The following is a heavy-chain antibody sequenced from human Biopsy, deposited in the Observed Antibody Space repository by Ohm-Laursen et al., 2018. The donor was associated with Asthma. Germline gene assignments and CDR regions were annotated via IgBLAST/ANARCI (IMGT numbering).Heavy chain of an antibody. V-gene: IGHV1-69*06. CDR3: ARPSPNGDILYYYYHMDV. J-gene: IGHJ6*02. Sequence: GSSVKVSCKVSGGMFGNYAISWVRQAPGLGLEWMGGISPIFGSSNYAQRFQGRVTITADIFTPTVYMELSGLRFDDTTIYYCARPSPNGDILYYYYHMDVWGQGTTVIVSS. D-gene: IGHD3-10*01. CDR2: ISPIFGSS. CDR1: GGMFGNYA.